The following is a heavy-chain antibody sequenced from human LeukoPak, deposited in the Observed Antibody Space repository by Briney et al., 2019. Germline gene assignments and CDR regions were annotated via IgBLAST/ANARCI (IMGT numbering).Heavy chain of an antibody. J-gene: IGHJ4*02. Sequence: PGGSLRLSCAASGFTFSSYGMHWVRQAPGKGLEWVAFIRYDGSNKYYADSVKGRFTISRDNSKNTLYLQMNSLRAEDTAVYYCARRGYDFWSGYSFDYWGQGTLVTVSS. CDR3: ARRGYDFWSGYSFDY. CDR1: GFTFSSYG. V-gene: IGHV3-30*02. CDR2: IRYDGSNK. D-gene: IGHD3-3*01.